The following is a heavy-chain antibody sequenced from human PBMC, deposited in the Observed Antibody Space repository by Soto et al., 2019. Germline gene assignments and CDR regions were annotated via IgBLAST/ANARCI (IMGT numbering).Heavy chain of an antibody. D-gene: IGHD1-7*01. V-gene: IGHV3-74*01. CDR2: MNSDGSST. CDR1: GITFCMYW. J-gene: IGHJ4*02. CDR3: ARANIETGTLLSY. Sequence: GGSLRLSCAASGITFCMYWVYRCRQGPGKGLVWVSRMNSDGSSTNYADSVKGRFTISRDNAKNTLYLQMNSLRAEDTAVYYCARANIETGTLLSYWGQGALVTVSS.